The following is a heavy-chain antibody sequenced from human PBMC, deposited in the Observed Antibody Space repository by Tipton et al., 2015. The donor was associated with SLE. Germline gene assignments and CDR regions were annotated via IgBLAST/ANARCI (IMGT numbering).Heavy chain of an antibody. CDR3: ARGSGGGSSSWYDYFDY. CDR2: TYYRSKWYN. CDR1: GDSVSRPSVA. Sequence: GLVKPSQTLSLTCAISGDSVSRPSVAWNWIRQSPSRGLEWLGRTYYRSKWYNDYAVSVKSRITINPDTSKNQFSLQLNSVTPEDTAVYYCARGSGGGSSSWYDYFDYWGQGTLVTVSS. J-gene: IGHJ4*02. V-gene: IGHV6-1*01. D-gene: IGHD6-13*01.